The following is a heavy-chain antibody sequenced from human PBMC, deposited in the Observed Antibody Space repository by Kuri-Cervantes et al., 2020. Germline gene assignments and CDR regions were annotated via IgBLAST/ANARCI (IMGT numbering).Heavy chain of an antibody. CDR3: ARHTTPNDAFDI. V-gene: IGHV4-39*01. CDR1: GGSISSYY. J-gene: IGHJ3*02. Sequence: SETLSLTCTVSGGSISSYYWGWIRQPPGKGLEWIGGIYYSGSTYYNPSLKSRVTISVDTSKNQFSLKLSSVTAADTAVYYCARHTTPNDAFDIWGQGTMVTVSS. CDR2: IYYSGST. D-gene: IGHD1-26*01.